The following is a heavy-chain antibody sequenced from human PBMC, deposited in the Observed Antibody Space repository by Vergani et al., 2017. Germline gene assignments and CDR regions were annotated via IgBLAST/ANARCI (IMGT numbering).Heavy chain of an antibody. CDR1: GGTFSSYT. D-gene: IGHD3-3*01. CDR3: ARDLGGVTIFGVVTTHPREYFQH. J-gene: IGHJ1*01. V-gene: IGHV1-18*01. CDR2: ISAYNGNT. Sequence: QVQLVQSGAEVKKPGSSVKVSCKASGGTFSSYTISWVRQAPGQGLEWMGWISAYNGNTNYAQKLQGRVTMTTDTSTSTAYMELRSLRSDDTAVYYCARDLGGVTIFGVVTTHPREYFQHWGQGTLVTVSS.